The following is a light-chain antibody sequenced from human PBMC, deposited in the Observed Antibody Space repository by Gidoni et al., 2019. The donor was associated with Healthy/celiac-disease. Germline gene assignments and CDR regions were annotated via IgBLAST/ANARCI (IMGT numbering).Light chain of an antibody. CDR1: QSVSSSY. Sequence: EIVLTQSPGTLSLSPGERATLSCRASQSVSSSYLAWYQQKPGQAPRLLTYGASSRATGIPDRCSGSGSGTDCTLTISRLEPEDCAVYYCQQYGSSSWTFGQGTKVEIK. CDR3: QQYGSSSWT. V-gene: IGKV3-20*01. CDR2: GAS. J-gene: IGKJ1*01.